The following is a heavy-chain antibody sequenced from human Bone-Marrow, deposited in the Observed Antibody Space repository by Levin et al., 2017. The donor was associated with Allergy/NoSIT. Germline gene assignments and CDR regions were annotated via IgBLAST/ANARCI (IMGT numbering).Heavy chain of an antibody. Sequence: GGSLRLSCKASGYTFTGYYIHWVRQAPGEGLEWMGRINPNSGATDSAQKFQGRVTMTRDTSTSTAYLELSRLRSDDTAIYYCARSMAQYDCWGQGTLVTVSS. CDR3: ARSMAQYDC. J-gene: IGHJ4*02. V-gene: IGHV1-2*06. CDR2: INPNSGAT. CDR1: GYTFTGYY. D-gene: IGHD5-24*01.